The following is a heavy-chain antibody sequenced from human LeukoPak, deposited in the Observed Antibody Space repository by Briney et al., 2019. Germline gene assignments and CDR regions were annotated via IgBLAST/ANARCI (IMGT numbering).Heavy chain of an antibody. D-gene: IGHD6-25*01. V-gene: IGHV5-51*01. Sequence: GESLKISCKGSGYIFTTYWIGWVRQMPGKSLEWMGIIFPGDSETKYSPSFQGQVTISADKSITTASLQWSSLKASDTAMYYCARLNLYGYSREFDYWGQGTLVTVSS. J-gene: IGHJ4*02. CDR2: IFPGDSET. CDR1: GYIFTTYW. CDR3: ARLNLYGYSREFDY.